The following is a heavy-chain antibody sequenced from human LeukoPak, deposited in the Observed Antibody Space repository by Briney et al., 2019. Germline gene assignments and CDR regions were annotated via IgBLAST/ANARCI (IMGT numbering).Heavy chain of an antibody. V-gene: IGHV3-15*01. CDR1: GITFTNAW. D-gene: IGHD3-16*01. CDR3: QAYVHSPFFDS. J-gene: IGHJ4*02. CDR2: IKSFADGGTT. Sequence: GGSLRLSCAASGITFTNAWMSWVRRAPGKGLEWIGLIKSFADGGTTDFAAPVKGRFTISRDDSKKTLYLQMDSLKTEDTAVYYCQAYVHSPFFDSWGQGALVTVSS.